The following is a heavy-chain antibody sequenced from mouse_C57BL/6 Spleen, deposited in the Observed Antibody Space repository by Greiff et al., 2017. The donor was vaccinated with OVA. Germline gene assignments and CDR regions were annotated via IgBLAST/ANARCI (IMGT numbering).Heavy chain of an antibody. Sequence: EVNLVESGGDLVKPGGSLKLSCAASGFTFSSYGMSWVRQTPDKRLEWVATISSGGSYTYYPDSVKGRFTISRDNAKNTLYLQMSSLKSEDTAMYYCARHEGGSDYWGQGTTLTVSS. CDR3: ARHEGGSDY. J-gene: IGHJ2*01. CDR2: ISSGGSYT. CDR1: GFTFSSYG. D-gene: IGHD1-1*01. V-gene: IGHV5-6*01.